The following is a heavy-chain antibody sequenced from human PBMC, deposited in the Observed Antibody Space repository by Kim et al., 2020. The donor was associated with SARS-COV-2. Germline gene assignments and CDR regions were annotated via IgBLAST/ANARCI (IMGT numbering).Heavy chain of an antibody. D-gene: IGHD1-26*01. J-gene: IGHJ4*02. V-gene: IGHV3-23*01. Sequence: STAHADYGKGRFTISRDKSKNTLSMQMNSLRVEDTAVYYCARGGVNLGDYWGQGTLVTVSS. CDR3: ARGGVNLGDY. CDR2: ST.